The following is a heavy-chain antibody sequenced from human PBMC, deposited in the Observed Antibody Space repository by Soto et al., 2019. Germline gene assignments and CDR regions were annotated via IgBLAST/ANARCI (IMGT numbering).Heavy chain of an antibody. V-gene: IGHV2-26*04. CDR1: GFSLSNAGLG. Sequence: QVTVKESGPVLVKPTETLTLTCTVSGFSLSNAGLGVSWIRQPPGKALEWLAHIFSNDEKSYSTSLKSRLTISKAPSNSQVVLTMTNMDPVDTATYYCASTYSTSWYWFDPWGQGTLVTVSS. J-gene: IGHJ5*02. CDR2: IFSNDEK. D-gene: IGHD6-13*01. CDR3: ASTYSTSWYWFDP.